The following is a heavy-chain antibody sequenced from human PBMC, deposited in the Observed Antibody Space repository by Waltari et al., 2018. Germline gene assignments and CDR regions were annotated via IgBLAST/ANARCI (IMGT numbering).Heavy chain of an antibody. CDR3: AKENNDLLCDS. CDR1: GFYFSSYG. CDR2: IGHDGSLK. J-gene: IGHJ5*01. D-gene: IGHD2-15*01. V-gene: IGHV3-30*18. Sequence: QVQLEESGGGVVQPGRSLRLSCAASGFYFSSYGMHWVRQAPGKGLEGGAVIGHDGSLKYYADSVRGRFTISRDNSKNTLFLEMNSLRGEDTAVYYCAKENNDLLCDSWGQGTQVTVSS.